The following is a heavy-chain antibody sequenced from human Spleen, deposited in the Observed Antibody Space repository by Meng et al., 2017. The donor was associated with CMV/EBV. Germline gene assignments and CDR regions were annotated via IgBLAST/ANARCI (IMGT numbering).Heavy chain of an antibody. V-gene: IGHV4-34*01. CDR3: ARDIYYDSIGYLPDS. CDR2: INHSGST. J-gene: IGHJ4*02. CDR1: GGAFSGYC. D-gene: IGHD3-22*01. Sequence: VLGGAFSGYCWGWIRQPPGKGLGWIGEINHSGSTNYNPSLKSRVTISIDTSKNQFSLKLSSVTAADTAVYYCARDIYYDSIGYLPDSWGQGTLVTVSS.